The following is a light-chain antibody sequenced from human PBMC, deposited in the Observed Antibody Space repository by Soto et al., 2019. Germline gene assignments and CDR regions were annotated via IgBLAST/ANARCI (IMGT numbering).Light chain of an antibody. Sequence: EIVLTQSPATLSLSPGARATLSCRASESVSRDLAWYQQRPGQAPRLLIYEASNTATGIPARFSGSGSGTDFTLTIGSLEPEDFALYYCQQRSNWPITFGQGTRLEIK. V-gene: IGKV3-11*01. CDR1: ESVSRD. CDR3: QQRSNWPIT. J-gene: IGKJ5*01. CDR2: EAS.